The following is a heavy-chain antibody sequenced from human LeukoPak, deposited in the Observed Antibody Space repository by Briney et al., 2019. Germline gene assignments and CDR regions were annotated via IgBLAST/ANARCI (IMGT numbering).Heavy chain of an antibody. CDR2: INPSGDPT. CDR3: ARVRDGYNDAYDI. V-gene: IGHV1-46*01. J-gene: IGHJ3*02. D-gene: IGHD5-24*01. Sequence: ASVKVSCKASGYTFTSYYMHWVRQAPGQGLEWVGIINPSGDPTTYAQKFQGRVTMTSDMSTSTVYMELSSLRSEDTAVYYCARVRDGYNDAYDIWGQGTMVTVSS. CDR1: GYTFTSYY.